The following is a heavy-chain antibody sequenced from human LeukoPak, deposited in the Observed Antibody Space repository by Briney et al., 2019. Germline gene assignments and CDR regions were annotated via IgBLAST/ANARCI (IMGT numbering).Heavy chain of an antibody. V-gene: IGHV1-2*02. J-gene: IGHJ4*02. CDR1: GYTFTGYY. CDR2: INPNSGGT. Sequence: ASVKVSCKASGYTFTGYYMHWVRQAPGQGLEWMGWINPNSGGTNYAQKFQGRVTMTRDTSISTAYMELSRLRSDDTAVYYCARDHMWFGEGIFDYWGQGILVSVSS. CDR3: ARDHMWFGEGIFDY. D-gene: IGHD3-10*01.